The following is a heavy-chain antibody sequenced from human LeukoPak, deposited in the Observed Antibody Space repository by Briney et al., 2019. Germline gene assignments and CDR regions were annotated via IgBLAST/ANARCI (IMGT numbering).Heavy chain of an antibody. J-gene: IGHJ4*02. CDR2: VYFIGST. CDR1: GGSISKYY. CDR3: AREVPLAYCTNDCYSFDF. Sequence: PSETLSLTCTVSGGSISKYYWSWIRQPPGKGLEWIGYVYFIGSTNYTPSLMTRLTISVHTSKNQFSLKLSSLTAADTPVYYCAREVPLAYCTNDCYSFDFWGQGTLVTVSS. V-gene: IGHV4-59*01. D-gene: IGHD2-8*01.